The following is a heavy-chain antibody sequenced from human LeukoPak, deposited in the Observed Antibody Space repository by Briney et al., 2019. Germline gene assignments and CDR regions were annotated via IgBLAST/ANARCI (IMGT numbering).Heavy chain of an antibody. Sequence: PGGSLRLSCAASGFTSSDYYMSWIRQAPGKGLEWVSYISSSGSTIYYADSVKGRFTISRDNAKNSLYLQRNSLRAEDTAVYYCARALAAAGTSDYWGQGTLVTVSS. J-gene: IGHJ4*02. V-gene: IGHV3-11*01. CDR3: ARALAAAGTSDY. CDR1: GFTSSDYY. D-gene: IGHD6-13*01. CDR2: ISSSGSTI.